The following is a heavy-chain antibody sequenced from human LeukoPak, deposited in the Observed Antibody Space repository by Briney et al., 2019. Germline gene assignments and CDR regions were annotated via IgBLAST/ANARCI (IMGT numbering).Heavy chain of an antibody. CDR2: IYSGGST. CDR1: GFTVSSNY. V-gene: IGHV3-53*01. J-gene: IGHJ4*02. Sequence: GGSLRLSCAASGFTVSSNYMSWVRQAPGKGLEWVSVIYSGGSTYYADSVKGRFTVSRDNSGDTLFLQMNSLRVEDTAIYYCAKEHPNTMKASDYWGPGTLVTVSS. D-gene: IGHD3-3*01. CDR3: AKEHPNTMKASDY.